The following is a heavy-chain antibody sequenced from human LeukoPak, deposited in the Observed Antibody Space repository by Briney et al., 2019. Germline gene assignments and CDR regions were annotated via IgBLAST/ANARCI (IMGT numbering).Heavy chain of an antibody. V-gene: IGHV4-61*05. CDR1: GGSISSSSYY. D-gene: IGHD5-18*01. CDR2: IYYSGST. Sequence: SETLSLTCTVSGGSISSSSYYWGWIRQPPGKGLEWIGYIYYSGSTNYNPSLKSRVTISVDTSKNQFSLKLSSVTAADTAVYYCAREGQVGIQLWLRRPAQETFDYWGQGTLVTVSS. J-gene: IGHJ4*02. CDR3: AREGQVGIQLWLRRPAQETFDY.